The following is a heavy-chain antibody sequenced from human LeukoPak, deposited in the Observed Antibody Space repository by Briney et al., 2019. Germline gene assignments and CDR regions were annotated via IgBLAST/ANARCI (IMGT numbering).Heavy chain of an antibody. CDR1: GFTFSSYA. J-gene: IGHJ4*02. V-gene: IGHV3-30-3*01. CDR2: ISYDGSNK. D-gene: IGHD1-26*01. Sequence: GGSLRLSCAASGFTFSSYAMHWVRQAPGKGLEWVAVISYDGSNKYYADSVKGRFTISRDNSKNTLYLQMNSLRAEDTAVYYCARDKYPGSGSYSIFDYWGQGTLVTVSS. CDR3: ARDKYPGSGSYSIFDY.